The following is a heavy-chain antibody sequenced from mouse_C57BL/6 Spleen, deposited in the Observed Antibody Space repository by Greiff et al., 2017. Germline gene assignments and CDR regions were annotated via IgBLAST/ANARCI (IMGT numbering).Heavy chain of an antibody. V-gene: IGHV5-17*01. Sequence: EVQLVESGGGLVKPGGSLKLSCAASGFTFSDYGMHWVRQAPEKGLEWVAYISSGSSTIYYADTVKGRFTLSRDNAKNTLFLQMTSLRSEDTAMYCCARMTTVVAPGFAYWGQGTLVTVSA. CDR3: ARMTTVVAPGFAY. D-gene: IGHD1-1*01. J-gene: IGHJ3*01. CDR2: ISSGSSTI. CDR1: GFTFSDYG.